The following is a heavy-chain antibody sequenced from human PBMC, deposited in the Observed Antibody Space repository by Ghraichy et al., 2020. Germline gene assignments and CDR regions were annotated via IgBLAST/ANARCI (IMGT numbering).Heavy chain of an antibody. J-gene: IGHJ3*02. CDR3: ARGQYDFWSGYYPFFAFDI. D-gene: IGHD3-3*01. CDR2: IWYDGSNK. V-gene: IGHV3-33*01. CDR1: GFTFSSYG. Sequence: GGSLRLSCAASGFTFSSYGMHWVRQAPGKGLEWVAVIWYDGSNKYYADSVKGRFTISRDNSKNTLYLQMNSLRAEDTAVYYCARGQYDFWSGYYPFFAFDIWGQGTMVTVSS.